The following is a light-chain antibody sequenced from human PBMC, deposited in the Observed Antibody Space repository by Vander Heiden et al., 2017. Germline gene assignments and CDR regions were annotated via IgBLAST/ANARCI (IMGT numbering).Light chain of an antibody. Sequence: SVLTQPLSASGTPGQRVTIPCSGSSSNIRSNTVNWYQQLPGTAPKLLIYRNNQRPSGVPDRFSGSKSGTSASLAISGLQSEDEADYYCAAWDDSLNGWVFGGGTKLTVL. CDR1: SSNIRSNT. V-gene: IGLV1-44*01. CDR2: RNN. J-gene: IGLJ3*02. CDR3: AAWDDSLNGWV.